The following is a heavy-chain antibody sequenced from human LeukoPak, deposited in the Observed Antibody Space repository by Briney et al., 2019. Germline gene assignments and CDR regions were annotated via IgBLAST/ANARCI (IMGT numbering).Heavy chain of an antibody. D-gene: IGHD7-27*01. Sequence: GGSLRLSCAASGFTFTYHGMHWVRQAPGKWLEWVAFINNDARNKYFADSVKGRFTISRDNSKNIVSLQMNSLRADDSALSYCARDLSWGFDYWGQGTLVTVSS. CDR3: ARDLSWGFDY. V-gene: IGHV3-30*02. J-gene: IGHJ4*02. CDR1: GFTFTYHG. CDR2: INNDARNK.